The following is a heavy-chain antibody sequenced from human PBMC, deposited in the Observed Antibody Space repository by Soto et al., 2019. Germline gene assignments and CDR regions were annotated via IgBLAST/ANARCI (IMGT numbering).Heavy chain of an antibody. D-gene: IGHD6-13*01. CDR2: INPNSGGT. Sequence: QVQLVQSGAEVKKPGASVKVSCKASGYTFTGYYMHWVRQAPGQGLEWMGWINPNSGGTNYAQKFQGRVTMTRDTSISRAYMELSRLRSDDTAVYYCARWGDYSSSWYARYYHYGMDVWGQGTTVTVSS. J-gene: IGHJ6*02. CDR1: GYTFTGYY. V-gene: IGHV1-2*02. CDR3: ARWGDYSSSWYARYYHYGMDV.